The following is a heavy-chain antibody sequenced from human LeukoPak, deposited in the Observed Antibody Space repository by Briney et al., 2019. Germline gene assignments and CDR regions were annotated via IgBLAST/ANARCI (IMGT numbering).Heavy chain of an antibody. D-gene: IGHD4-11*01. CDR1: GFTFSDYH. V-gene: IGHV3-11*01. Sequence: GGSLRLSCAASGFTFSDYHMSWIRQAPGKGLEWVSYISSSGSTIYYADSVKGRFTISRDNAKNSLYLQMNSLRAEDTAVYYCARDGGYSNLDHAFDIWGQGTMVTVSS. CDR2: ISSSGSTI. CDR3: ARDGGYSNLDHAFDI. J-gene: IGHJ3*02.